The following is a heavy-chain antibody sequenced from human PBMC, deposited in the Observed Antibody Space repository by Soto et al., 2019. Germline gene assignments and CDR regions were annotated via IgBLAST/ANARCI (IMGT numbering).Heavy chain of an antibody. CDR3: ARGTGPGSFLIDY. V-gene: IGHV3-33*01. J-gene: IGHJ4*02. D-gene: IGHD3-10*01. Sequence: QVQLVEPGGGVVQPGRSLRLSCATSGFIFSNYAMHWVRQAPGQGREWVALIWSDGSYDNYAESVKGRFTISRDNSKNTLYVQMNSLRVEDTAVYFCARGTGPGSFLIDYWGQGTLVTVSS. CDR1: GFIFSNYA. CDR2: IWSDGSYD.